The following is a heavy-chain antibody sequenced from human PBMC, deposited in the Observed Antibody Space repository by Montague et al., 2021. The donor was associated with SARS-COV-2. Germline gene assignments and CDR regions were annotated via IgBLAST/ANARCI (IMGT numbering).Heavy chain of an antibody. CDR1: GGSISSYY. Sequence: SETLSLTCTVSGGSISSYYWSWIRQPPGKGLEWIGYIYYSGSTNYNPSLKRRIPISVATSKNQFSLKLSSVTAADTAAYYCAGDSGYWAQQLVPPRLYYYYYGMDVWGQGTTVTVSS. D-gene: IGHD6-13*01. CDR3: AGDSGYWAQQLVPPRLYYYYYGMDV. V-gene: IGHV4-59*01. CDR2: IYYSGST. J-gene: IGHJ6*02.